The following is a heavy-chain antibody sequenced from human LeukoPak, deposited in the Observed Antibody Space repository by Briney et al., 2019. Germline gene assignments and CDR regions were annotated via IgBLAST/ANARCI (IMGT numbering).Heavy chain of an antibody. CDR1: GGSISGSSYD. CDR3: SYYYYYGMDV. V-gene: IGHV4-39*01. Sequence: SETLSLTCTVSGGSISGSSYDWGWIRQPPGKGLEWIGSIYYSGSTYYNPSLKSRVTISVDTSKNQFSLKLSSVTAADTAAYYCSYYYYYGMDVWGQGTTVTVSS. J-gene: IGHJ6*02. CDR2: IYYSGST.